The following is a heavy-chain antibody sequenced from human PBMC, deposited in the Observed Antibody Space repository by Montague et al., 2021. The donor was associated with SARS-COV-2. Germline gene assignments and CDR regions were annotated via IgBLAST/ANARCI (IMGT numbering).Heavy chain of an antibody. Sequence: TLSLTCTVSGASISSGDYYWSWIRQPAGKGLEWIGRIYTGGSTNYNPSLNSRVTILVDTSKNHLSLNLRSVTAADTAVYYCARGGGGTTWYFDDWGQGTLVTVSS. J-gene: IGHJ4*02. D-gene: IGHD1-1*01. CDR2: IYTGGST. CDR3: ARGGGGTTWYFDD. V-gene: IGHV4-61*02. CDR1: GASISSGDYY.